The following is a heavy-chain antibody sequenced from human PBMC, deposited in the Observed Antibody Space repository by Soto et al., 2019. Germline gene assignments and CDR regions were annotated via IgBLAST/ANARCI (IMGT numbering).Heavy chain of an antibody. CDR3: AKAGYCSSTSCYYYYYGMDV. J-gene: IGHJ6*02. D-gene: IGHD2-2*01. CDR1: GFTFSSYA. V-gene: IGHV3-23*01. CDR2: ISGSGGST. Sequence: GGSLSLSCAASGFTFSSYAMSWVRQAPGKGLEWVSAISGSGGSTYYADSVKGRFTISRDNSKNTLYLQMNSLRAEDTAVYYCAKAGYCSSTSCYYYYYGMDVWGQGTTVTVSS.